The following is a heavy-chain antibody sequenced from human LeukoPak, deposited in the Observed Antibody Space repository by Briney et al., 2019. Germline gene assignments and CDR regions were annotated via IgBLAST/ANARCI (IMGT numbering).Heavy chain of an antibody. J-gene: IGHJ3*01. CDR2: IKLDVSET. V-gene: IGHV3-7*01. CDR1: GFTFSSYW. D-gene: IGHD3-10*01. CDR3: ARKGNAFDF. Sequence: GGSLRLSCAASGFTFSSYWMTWVRQAPGKGLEWVANIKLDVSETYYVDSVRGRFTISRDNTKNSLYLQMDSLRTEDTAVYYCARKGNAFDFWGQGTMVTVSS.